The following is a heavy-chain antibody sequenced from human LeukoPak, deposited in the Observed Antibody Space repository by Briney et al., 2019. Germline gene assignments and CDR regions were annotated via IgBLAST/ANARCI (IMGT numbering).Heavy chain of an antibody. CDR1: GFTFSSYA. J-gene: IGHJ4*02. V-gene: IGHV3-23*01. Sequence: PGGSLRLSCAASGFTFSSYAMSWVRQAPGKGLEWVSAISGSGGSTYYADSVKGRFTISRDNSKNTLYLQMNSLRAEDTAVYYCAKAHRRYCSSTSCYWDYWDQGTLVTVSS. CDR3: AKAHRRYCSSTSCYWDY. D-gene: IGHD2-2*01. CDR2: ISGSGGST.